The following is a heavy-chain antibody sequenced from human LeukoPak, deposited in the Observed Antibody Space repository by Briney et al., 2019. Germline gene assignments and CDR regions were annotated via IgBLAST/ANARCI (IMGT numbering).Heavy chain of an antibody. CDR2: IYSGGST. Sequence: PGGSLRLSCAASGFTVSNNYMSWVRQAPGKGLEWVSIIYSGGSTYYAGSVKGRFTISRDNAKNSLYLQMNSLRAEDTAVYYCARGLIGFTQRGYDYWGQGTLVTVSS. CDR3: ARGLIGFTQRGYDY. D-gene: IGHD3-10*01. V-gene: IGHV3-66*01. CDR1: GFTVSNNY. J-gene: IGHJ4*02.